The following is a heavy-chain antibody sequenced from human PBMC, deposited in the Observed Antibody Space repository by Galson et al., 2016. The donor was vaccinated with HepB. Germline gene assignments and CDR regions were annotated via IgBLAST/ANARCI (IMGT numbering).Heavy chain of an antibody. J-gene: IGHJ5*02. CDR1: GGATSRHY. CDR3: ARVGGYSSGWYLASGVGWFDP. D-gene: IGHD6-19*01. Sequence: RHDSRAGLRQPGETRSLTGTVPGGATSRHYWKWIRHRRGTGREVTGNIPPQSTTPYRPPHTSSFPISVDTSKNQFSLKLSSVTAADTAVYYCARVGGYSSGWYLASGVGWFDPWGQGTLVTVSS. CDR2: IPPQSTT. V-gene: IGHV4-59*11.